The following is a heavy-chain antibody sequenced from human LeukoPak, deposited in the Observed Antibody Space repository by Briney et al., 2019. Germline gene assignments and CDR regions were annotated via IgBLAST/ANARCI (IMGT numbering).Heavy chain of an antibody. CDR1: GFTFSSSA. CDR3: ARDYGDAFDV. Sequence: GGSLRLSCATSGFTFSSSAMSWVRQAPGKGLVWVSLINSDGSSTNYADSVKGRFTIYRDNAKNTLYLQMNSLRAEDTAVYYCARDYGDAFDVWGQGTMVTVSS. D-gene: IGHD4-17*01. J-gene: IGHJ3*01. CDR2: INSDGSST. V-gene: IGHV3-74*01.